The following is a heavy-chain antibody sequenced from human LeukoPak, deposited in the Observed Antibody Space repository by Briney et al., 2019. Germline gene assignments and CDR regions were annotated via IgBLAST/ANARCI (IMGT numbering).Heavy chain of an antibody. J-gene: IGHJ4*02. V-gene: IGHV1-18*04. Sequence: SSVKVSFKASGYTFTGYYMHWVRQPPGKGLEWMGWISAYNGNTNYAQKLQGRVTMTTDTSTSTAYMELRSLRSDDTAVYYCAREGSSGASGYWGQGTLVTVSS. D-gene: IGHD6-19*01. CDR3: AREGSSGASGY. CDR2: ISAYNGNT. CDR1: GYTFTGYY.